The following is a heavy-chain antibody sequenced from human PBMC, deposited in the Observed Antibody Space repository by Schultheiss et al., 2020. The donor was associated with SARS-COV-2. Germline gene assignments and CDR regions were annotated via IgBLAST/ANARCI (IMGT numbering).Heavy chain of an antibody. CDR2: INSDGRTR. D-gene: IGHD3-10*01. Sequence: GGSLRLSCAASGFNVSSNYMSWVRQAPGKGLECVSRINSDGRTRSHADSVKGRFTISRDNAKNTLYLQMNSLRAEDTAVYYCASNPGGHYYYGMDVWGQGTTVTVSS. CDR3: ASNPGGHYYYGMDV. V-gene: IGHV3-74*01. J-gene: IGHJ6*02. CDR1: GFNVSSNY.